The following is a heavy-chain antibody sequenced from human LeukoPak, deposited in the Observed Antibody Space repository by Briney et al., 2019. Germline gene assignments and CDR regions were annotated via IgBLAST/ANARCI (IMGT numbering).Heavy chain of an antibody. V-gene: IGHV3-30*01. CDR2: ISYDGSNK. CDR1: GFTFSSYA. D-gene: IGHD2-8*01. J-gene: IGHJ4*02. CDR3: ARAADCTNGLCSYFDY. Sequence: GGSLRLSCAASGFTFSSYAMHWVRQAPGMGLEWVAVISYDGSNKYYADSVKGRFTISRDNSKNTLYLQMNSLRAEDTAVYYCARAADCTNGLCSYFDYWGQGTLVTVSS.